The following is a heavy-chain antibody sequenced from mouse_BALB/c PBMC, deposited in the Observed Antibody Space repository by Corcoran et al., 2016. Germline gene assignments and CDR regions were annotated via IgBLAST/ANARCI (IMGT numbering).Heavy chain of an antibody. V-gene: IGHV1S136*01. D-gene: IGHD2-2*01. CDR2: INPYNDGT. J-gene: IGHJ3*01. Sequence: EIQLQHSGPELVKPGSFVKMSCKASGYTFTSSVMHWVKQKPGQGLEWIGYINPYNDGTKYNEKFKGKATLTSDKSSSTAYMELSSLTSEDSAVYYCAGYWFAYWGQGTLVTVSA. CDR3: AGYWFAY. CDR1: GYTFTSSV.